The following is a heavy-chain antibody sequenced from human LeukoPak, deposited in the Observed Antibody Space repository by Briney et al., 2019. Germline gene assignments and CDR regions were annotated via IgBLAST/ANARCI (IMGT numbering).Heavy chain of an antibody. CDR2: ISGSGGST. Sequence: PGGSLRLSCAASGYTFSSYAMSWVRQAPGKGLEWVSAISGSGGSTYYADSVKGRFTISRDNSKNTLYLQMNSLRAEDTALYYCTKAAYGDYVNWFDPWGQGTLVTVSS. J-gene: IGHJ5*02. CDR3: TKAAYGDYVNWFDP. V-gene: IGHV3-23*01. CDR1: GYTFSSYA. D-gene: IGHD4-17*01.